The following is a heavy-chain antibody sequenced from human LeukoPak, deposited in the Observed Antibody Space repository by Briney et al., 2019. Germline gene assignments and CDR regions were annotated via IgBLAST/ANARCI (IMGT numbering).Heavy chain of an antibody. D-gene: IGHD3-3*01. Sequence: SQTLSLTCTVSGGSISSGDYYWSWIRQPPGKGLEWIGYIYYSGSTYYNPSLKSRVTISVDTSKNQFSLKLSSVTAADTAVYYCARKEWVPYYFDYRGQGTLVTVSS. CDR2: IYYSGST. J-gene: IGHJ4*02. V-gene: IGHV4-30-4*01. CDR1: GGSISSGDYY. CDR3: ARKEWVPYYFDY.